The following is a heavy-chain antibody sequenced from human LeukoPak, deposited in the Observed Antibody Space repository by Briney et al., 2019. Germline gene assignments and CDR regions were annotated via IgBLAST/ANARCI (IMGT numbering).Heavy chain of an antibody. CDR3: ARARRGSMVRGLSPYYYYMDV. CDR2: ISAYNGNT. J-gene: IGHJ6*03. CDR1: GYTFTSYG. D-gene: IGHD3-10*01. Sequence: ASVKVSCKASGYTFTSYGISWVRQAPGQGLEWMGWISAYNGNTNYAQKLQGRVTMTTDTSTSTAYMELRSLRSDDTAVYYCARARRGSMVRGLSPYYYYMDVWGKGTTVTISS. V-gene: IGHV1-18*01.